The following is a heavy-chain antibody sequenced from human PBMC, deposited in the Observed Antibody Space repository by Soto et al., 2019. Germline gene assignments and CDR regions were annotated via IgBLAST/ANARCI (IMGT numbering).Heavy chain of an antibody. D-gene: IGHD3-10*01. CDR3: ARRGASMVRGVKAHAFDI. Sequence: PSETLSLTCTVSGGSISSYYWSWIRQPPGKGLEWIGYIYYSGSTNYNPSLKSRVTISVDTSKNQFSLKLSSVTAADTAVYFCARRGASMVRGVKAHAFDIWGQGTMVTVSS. J-gene: IGHJ3*02. CDR2: IYYSGST. V-gene: IGHV4-59*01. CDR1: GGSISSYY.